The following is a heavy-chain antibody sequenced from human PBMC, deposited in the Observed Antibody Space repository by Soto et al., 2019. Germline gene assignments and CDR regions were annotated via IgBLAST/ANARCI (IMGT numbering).Heavy chain of an antibody. CDR2: IKSKTDGGTT. Sequence: EVQLVESGGGLVKPGGSLRLSCAASGFTFSNAWMSWVRQAPGKGLEWGGRIKSKTDGGTTDYAAPVKGRFTISRDDSKNTLYLQMNSLKTEDTAVYYCTTSTTDYWGQGTLVTVSS. V-gene: IGHV3-15*01. CDR1: GFTFSNAW. CDR3: TTSTTDY. J-gene: IGHJ4*02.